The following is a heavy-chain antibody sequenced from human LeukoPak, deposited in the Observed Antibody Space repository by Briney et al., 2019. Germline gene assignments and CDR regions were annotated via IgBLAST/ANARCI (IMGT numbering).Heavy chain of an antibody. CDR2: IYSGGST. CDR3: AREAYYYDSSGYGT. CDR1: GFTVSSNY. J-gene: IGHJ5*02. Sequence: GGSLRLSCAASGFTVSSNYMSRVRQAPGKGLEWVSVIYSGGSTYYADSVKGRFTISRDNSKNTLYLQMNSLRAEDTAVYYCAREAYYYDSSGYGTWGQGTLVTVSS. D-gene: IGHD3-22*01. V-gene: IGHV3-53*01.